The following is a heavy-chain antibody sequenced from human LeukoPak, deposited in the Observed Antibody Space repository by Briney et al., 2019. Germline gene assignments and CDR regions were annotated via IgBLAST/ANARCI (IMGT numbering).Heavy chain of an antibody. V-gene: IGHV3-48*01. Sequence: GGSLRLSCAASGFTFSSYSMNWVRQAPGKGLEWDSYISSSSSTIYYADSVKGRFTISRDNAKNPLYLQMNSLRAEDTAVYYCARGGRKAVAGTPNWFDPWGQGTLVTVSS. CDR3: ARGGRKAVAGTPNWFDP. D-gene: IGHD6-19*01. CDR1: GFTFSSYS. J-gene: IGHJ5*02. CDR2: ISSSSSTI.